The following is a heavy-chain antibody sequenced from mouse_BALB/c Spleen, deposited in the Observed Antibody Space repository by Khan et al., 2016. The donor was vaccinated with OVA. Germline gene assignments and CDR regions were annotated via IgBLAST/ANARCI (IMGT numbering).Heavy chain of an antibody. CDR1: GYTFTNYG. J-gene: IGHJ3*01. CDR3: ARWGLYYRYGAY. D-gene: IGHD2-14*01. V-gene: IGHV9-3*02. Sequence: QIQLVQPGPELKKPGETVKISCKASGYTFTNYGMNWVKQAPGKGLKWMGWINTNTGEPTYAEEFKGQFAFSLETSASTAYWQINNLKNEDTATYFCARWGLYYRYGAYWGHGALVTVSA. CDR2: INTNTGEP.